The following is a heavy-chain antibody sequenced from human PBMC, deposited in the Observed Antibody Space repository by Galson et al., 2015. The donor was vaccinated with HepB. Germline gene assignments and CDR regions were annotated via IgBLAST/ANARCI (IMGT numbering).Heavy chain of an antibody. D-gene: IGHD3/OR15-3a*01. Sequence: SLRLSCAASGFTFGVHGMSWVRQAPGKGLDWLSGISNKGDTTYYADSVWGRFTISRDNTKNTLYLQMNSLRVNDTAIYYCATWTASNDWGQGTQVTVLS. CDR1: GFTFGVHG. CDR2: ISNKGDTT. CDR3: ATWTASND. J-gene: IGHJ4*02. V-gene: IGHV3-23*01.